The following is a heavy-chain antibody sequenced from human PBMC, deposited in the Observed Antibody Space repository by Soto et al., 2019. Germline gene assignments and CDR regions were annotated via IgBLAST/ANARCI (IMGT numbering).Heavy chain of an antibody. CDR2: ISLYSDGT. D-gene: IGHD2-2*01. V-gene: IGHV1-18*01. Sequence: QVQLVQSGGEVKRPGASVKVSCKTSGYTFSNYGITWVRQAPGQPLEWLGWISLYSDGTNYAQKFQGRVSMTTDTSTTTANMELRSLGSDDTAVYYCARVVPGAEAWFGPWGQGTLVTVSS. CDR3: ARVVPGAEAWFGP. CDR1: GYTFSNYG. J-gene: IGHJ5*02.